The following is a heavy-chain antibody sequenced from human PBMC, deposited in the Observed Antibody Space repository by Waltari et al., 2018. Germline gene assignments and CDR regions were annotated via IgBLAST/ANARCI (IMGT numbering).Heavy chain of an antibody. J-gene: IGHJ3*01. Sequence: QVQLMQSGAEVKKPGSSVKVSCKASGGTFSIHAISWVRQAPGQGLEWLGGGIPMFGTVNYAHRFQGRVTITAAESTSTIYMELHTLRSEDTAVYYCASGAGYCSSSNCPHDAFNVWGQGTMVTVSS. V-gene: IGHV1-69*01. CDR2: GIPMFGTV. CDR1: GGTFSIHA. D-gene: IGHD2-2*01. CDR3: ASGAGYCSSSNCPHDAFNV.